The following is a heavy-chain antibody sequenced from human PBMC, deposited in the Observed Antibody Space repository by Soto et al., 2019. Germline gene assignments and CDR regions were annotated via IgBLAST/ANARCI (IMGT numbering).Heavy chain of an antibody. D-gene: IGHD3-10*01. CDR1: GFTFGSYW. CDR3: ARDSVYGSGASVNHYREY. J-gene: IGHJ4*01. V-gene: IGHV3-7*01. CDR2: IKMDASEK. Sequence: EVQLVESGGGLVQPGGSLRLSCAASGFTFGSYWMSWVRQAPGKGLEWLATIKMDASEKKYVDSVKGRFTMSRDNAKNSLYLQMDSLRAEDTAVYYCARDSVYGSGASVNHYREYWGHGTLVTVSS.